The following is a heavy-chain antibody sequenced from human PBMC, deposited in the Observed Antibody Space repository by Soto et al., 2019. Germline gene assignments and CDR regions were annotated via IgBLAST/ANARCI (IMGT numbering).Heavy chain of an antibody. CDR2: ISGSGGST. J-gene: IGHJ3*01. D-gene: IGHD3-10*01. CDR1: GFTFSSYA. CDR3: AKAFVRNYYASGFDAFDV. V-gene: IGHV3-23*01. Sequence: GGSLRLSCAASGFTFSSYAMSWVRQAPGKGLEWVSAISGSGGSTYYADSVKGRFTISRDNSKNTLYLQMNSLRAEDTAIYYCAKAFVRNYYASGFDAFDVWDQGTMVTVSS.